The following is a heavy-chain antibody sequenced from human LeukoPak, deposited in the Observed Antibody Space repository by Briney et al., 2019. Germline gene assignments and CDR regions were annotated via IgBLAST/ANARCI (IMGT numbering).Heavy chain of an antibody. CDR3: ARDRVPFYSSTFKDYYLHYGLDV. J-gene: IGHJ6*02. V-gene: IGHV1-2*02. CDR1: GYTFTGHY. D-gene: IGHD6-13*01. Sequence: GASVKVSCKASGYTFTGHYIHWVRQAPGQGLEWMGWINPNNGGTSYAQKFQGRVSVTRDTSISTAYMELSRLRSDDTALYYCARDRVPFYSSTFKDYYLHYGLDVWGQGTTVTVSS. CDR2: INPNNGGT.